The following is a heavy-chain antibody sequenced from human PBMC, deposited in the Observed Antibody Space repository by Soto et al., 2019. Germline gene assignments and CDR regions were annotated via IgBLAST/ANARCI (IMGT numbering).Heavy chain of an antibody. D-gene: IGHD2-2*01. J-gene: IGHJ6*02. CDR3: AKDKSSTPPSYGMDV. CDR1: GFTFDDYA. CDR2: ISWNSGSI. Sequence: GRSLGLSCAASGFTFDDYAMHWGRQAPGKGLEWVSGISWNSGSIVYADSVKGRFTISRDNAKNSLYLQMNSLRAEDTALYYCAKDKSSTPPSYGMDVWGQGTTVTVSS. V-gene: IGHV3-9*01.